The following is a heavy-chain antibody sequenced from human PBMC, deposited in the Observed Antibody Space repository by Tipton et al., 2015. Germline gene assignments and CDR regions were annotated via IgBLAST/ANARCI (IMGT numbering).Heavy chain of an antibody. CDR2: IQYSGST. Sequence: TLSLTCSVSSDSISKYYWSWVRQPPGKELEWIGYIQYSGSTNYNPSLKSRVTISVDTSKTQFSLKMSSVTAPDTAVYYCARARGRHGGLFDSWGQGILVTVPS. D-gene: IGHD4-23*01. V-gene: IGHV4-59*01. CDR3: ARARGRHGGLFDS. CDR1: SDSISKYY. J-gene: IGHJ4*02.